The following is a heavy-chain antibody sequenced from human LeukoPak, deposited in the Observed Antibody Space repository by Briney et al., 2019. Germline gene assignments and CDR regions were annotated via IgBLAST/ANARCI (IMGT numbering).Heavy chain of an antibody. CDR1: GFTFSSYG. J-gene: IGHJ4*02. CDR3: AKGSGWYSSSDGQLFDY. V-gene: IGHV3-30*18. D-gene: IGHD6-19*01. CDR2: ISYDGSNK. Sequence: GRSLRLSCAASGFTFSSYGMHWVRQAPGKGLEWVAVISYDGSNKYYADSVKGRFTISRDNSKNTLYLQMNGLRAEDTAVYYCAKGSGWYSSSDGQLFDYWGQGTLVTVSS.